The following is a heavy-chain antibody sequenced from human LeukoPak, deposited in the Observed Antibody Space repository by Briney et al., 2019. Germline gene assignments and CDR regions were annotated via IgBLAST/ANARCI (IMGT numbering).Heavy chain of an antibody. Sequence: SETLSLTCAVYGGSFSGYYWSWIRQPPGKGLEWIGEINHSGSTNYNPSLKSRVTISVDTSNNQFSLKLSSVTAADTAVYYCASGIQLWADYWGQGTLVTVSS. V-gene: IGHV4-34*01. CDR1: GGSFSGYY. CDR3: ASGIQLWADY. CDR2: INHSGST. D-gene: IGHD5-18*01. J-gene: IGHJ4*02.